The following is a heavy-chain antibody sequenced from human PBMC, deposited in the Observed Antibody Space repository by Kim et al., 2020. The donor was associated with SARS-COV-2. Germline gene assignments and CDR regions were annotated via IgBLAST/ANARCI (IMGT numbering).Heavy chain of an antibody. Sequence: EYARPVTSRITVNQDTSKNQFYLQLNAVTPEDTAVYYCARDVSGAGVFDYWGQGALVTVSS. D-gene: IGHD3-3*01. V-gene: IGHV6-1*01. J-gene: IGHJ4*02. CDR3: ARDVSGAGVFDY.